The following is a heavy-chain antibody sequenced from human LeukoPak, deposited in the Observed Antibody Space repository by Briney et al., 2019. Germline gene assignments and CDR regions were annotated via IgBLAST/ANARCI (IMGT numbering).Heavy chain of an antibody. Sequence: SETLSLTCTVSGGSISSYYWSWIRQPAGKGLEWIGRIYTSGSTNYNPSLKSRVTMSVDTSKNQFSLKLSSVTAADTAVYYCARDLGQQLAEVPTNYYYYYMDVWGKGTTVTVSS. V-gene: IGHV4-4*07. J-gene: IGHJ6*03. CDR3: ARDLGQQLAEVPTNYYYYYMDV. CDR2: IYTSGST. D-gene: IGHD6-13*01. CDR1: GGSISSYY.